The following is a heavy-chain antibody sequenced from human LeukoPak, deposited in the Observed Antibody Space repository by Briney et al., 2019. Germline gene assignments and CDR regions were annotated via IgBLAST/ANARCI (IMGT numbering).Heavy chain of an antibody. CDR3: ARGITILDYYYGMDV. D-gene: IGHD3-9*01. CDR1: GYTFTGYY. J-gene: IGHJ6*02. V-gene: IGHV1-2*02. Sequence: ASVKVSCKASGYTFTGYYMHWVRQAPGRGLEWMGWINPNSGGTNYAQKFQGRVTMTRDTSISTAYMELSRLRSDDTAVYYCARGITILDYYYGMDVWGQGTTVTVSS. CDR2: INPNSGGT.